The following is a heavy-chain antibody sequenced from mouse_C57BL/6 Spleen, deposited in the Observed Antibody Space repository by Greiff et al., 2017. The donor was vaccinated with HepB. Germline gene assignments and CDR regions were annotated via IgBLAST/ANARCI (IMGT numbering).Heavy chain of an antibody. V-gene: IGHV1-54*01. D-gene: IGHD2-2*01. CDR3: GRGDMVTTEYYARDY. Sequence: QVQLQQSGAELVRPGTSVKVSCKASGYAFTNYLIEWVKQRPGQGLEWIGVINPGSGGTNYNEKFKGKGTLTADKSSSTAYMQLSSLTSEDSAVYFWGRGDMVTTEYYARDYWGQGTSVTVSS. CDR2: INPGSGGT. J-gene: IGHJ4*01. CDR1: GYAFTNYL.